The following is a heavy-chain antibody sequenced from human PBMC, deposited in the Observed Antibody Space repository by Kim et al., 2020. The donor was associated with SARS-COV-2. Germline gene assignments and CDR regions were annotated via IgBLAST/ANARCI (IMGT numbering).Heavy chain of an antibody. D-gene: IGHD3-22*01. CDR1: GFTFSSYA. V-gene: IGHV3-23*01. J-gene: IGHJ6*02. CDR3: AKGDSSGYSLDYYYYGMDV. Sequence: GGSLRLSCAASGFTFSSYAMSWVRQAPGKGLEWVSAISGSGGSTYYADSVKGRFTISRDNSKNTLYLQMNSLRAEDTAVYYCAKGDSSGYSLDYYYYGMDVWGQGTTVTVSS. CDR2: ISGSGGST.